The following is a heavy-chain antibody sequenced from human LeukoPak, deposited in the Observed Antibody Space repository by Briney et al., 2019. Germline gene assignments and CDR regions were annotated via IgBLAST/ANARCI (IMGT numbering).Heavy chain of an antibody. CDR1: GYTFTSYA. J-gene: IGHJ4*02. V-gene: IGHV1-69*05. Sequence: VASVKVSCKASGYTFTSYAISWVRQAPGQGLEWMGRIIPIFGTANYAQKFQGRVTITTDESTSTAYMELSSLRSEDTAVYYCASNGWQQLSNDYWGQGTLVTVSS. D-gene: IGHD6-13*01. CDR2: IIPIFGTA. CDR3: ASNGWQQLSNDY.